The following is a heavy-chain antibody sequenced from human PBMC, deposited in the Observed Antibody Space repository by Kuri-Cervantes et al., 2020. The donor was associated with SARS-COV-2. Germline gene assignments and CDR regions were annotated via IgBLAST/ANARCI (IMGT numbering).Heavy chain of an antibody. Sequence: GGSLRLSCAASGFTFSSYAMSWVRQAPGKGLEWVTFIRYDGSNQYYGDSVKGRFTISRDSSKNTLYLQMNSLRAEDTAVYYCAKAGPYYYGSSGYPIDYWGQGTLVTVSS. CDR3: AKAGPYYYGSSGYPIDY. V-gene: IGHV3-30*02. CDR2: IRYDGSNQ. D-gene: IGHD3-22*01. J-gene: IGHJ4*02. CDR1: GFTFSSYA.